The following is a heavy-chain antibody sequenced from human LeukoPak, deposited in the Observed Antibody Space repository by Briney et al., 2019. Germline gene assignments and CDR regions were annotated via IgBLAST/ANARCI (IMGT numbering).Heavy chain of an antibody. D-gene: IGHD3-10*01. V-gene: IGHV4-34*01. Sequence: SETLSLTCAVYGGSFSGYYWSWIRQPPGKGLEWIGEINHSGSTKYNPSLKSRVTISRDTSKNQFSLKVSSVTAADTAVYYCARDNEASGSGRKFDYWGQGTLVTVSS. CDR2: INHSGST. CDR1: GGSFSGYY. CDR3: ARDNEASGSGRKFDY. J-gene: IGHJ4*02.